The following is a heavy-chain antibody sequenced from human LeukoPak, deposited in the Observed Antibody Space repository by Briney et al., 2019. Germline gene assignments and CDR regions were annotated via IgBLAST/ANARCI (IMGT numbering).Heavy chain of an antibody. J-gene: IGHJ3*02. CDR2: ISYDGSNK. Sequence: GGSLRLSCAASGFTFSSYAMHWVRQAPGKGLEWVAVISYDGSNKYYADSVKGRFTISRDNSKNTLYLQMNSLRVEDTAVYYCARLVGATTLDAFDIWGQGTMVTVSS. V-gene: IGHV3-30*04. D-gene: IGHD1-26*01. CDR3: ARLVGATTLDAFDI. CDR1: GFTFSSYA.